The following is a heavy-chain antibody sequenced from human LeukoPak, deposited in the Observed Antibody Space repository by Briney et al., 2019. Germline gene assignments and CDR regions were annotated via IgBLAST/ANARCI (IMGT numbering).Heavy chain of an antibody. CDR1: GFTFSAYA. V-gene: IGHV3-23*01. CDR2: ISGSGGST. CDR3: AKDRAYYYDTSGYFYFDY. Sequence: GGSLRLSCEASGFTFSAYAMTWVRQAPGKGLEWVSAISGSGGSTYYADSVKGRFTTSRDNSKNTLYLHMNSLRAEDTAVYYCAKDRAYYYDTSGYFYFDYWGQGTLVTVSS. J-gene: IGHJ4*02. D-gene: IGHD3-22*01.